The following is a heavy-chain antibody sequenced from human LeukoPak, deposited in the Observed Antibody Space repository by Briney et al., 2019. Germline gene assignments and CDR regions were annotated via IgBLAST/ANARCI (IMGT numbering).Heavy chain of an antibody. V-gene: IGHV3-23*01. CDR2: ISGSGGST. CDR3: AKRLGYCSSTSCFPSAFDI. D-gene: IGHD2-2*01. J-gene: IGHJ3*02. Sequence: QTGGSLRLSCAASGFTFSSYAMSWVRQAPGKGLEWVSAISGSGGSTYYADSVKGRFTISRDNSKNTLYLQMNSLRAEDTAVYYCAKRLGYCSSTSCFPSAFDIWGQGTMVTVSS. CDR1: GFTFSSYA.